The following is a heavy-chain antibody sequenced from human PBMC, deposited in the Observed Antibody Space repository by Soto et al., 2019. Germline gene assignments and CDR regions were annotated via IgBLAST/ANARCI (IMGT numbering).Heavy chain of an antibody. J-gene: IGHJ4*02. CDR1: GFTFSSYA. V-gene: IGHV3-23*01. CDR2: ISGSGGST. Sequence: EVQLLESGGGLVQPGGSLRLSCAASGFTFSSYAMSWVRQAPGKGLEWVSAISGSGGSTYYADSVKGRFIISRDNSKNTLYLQMNSLRAEDTAVYYCATRAYYYDSSGYFDYWGQGTLVTVSS. CDR3: ATRAYYYDSSGYFDY. D-gene: IGHD3-22*01.